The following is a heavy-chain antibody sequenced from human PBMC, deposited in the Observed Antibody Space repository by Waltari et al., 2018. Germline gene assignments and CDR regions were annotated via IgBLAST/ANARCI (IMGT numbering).Heavy chain of an antibody. CDR2: IYHSGST. CDR1: GYSISSGYY. CDR3: ARDRGQGTFDY. V-gene: IGHV4-38-2*02. D-gene: IGHD1-1*01. Sequence: QVQLQDSGPGLVKPSETLSLTCAVSGYSISSGYYWGWIRQPPGKGLEWIGSIYHSGSTYYNPSLKSRVTISVDTSKNQFSLKLSSVTAADTAVYYCARDRGQGTFDYWGQGTLVTVSS. J-gene: IGHJ4*02.